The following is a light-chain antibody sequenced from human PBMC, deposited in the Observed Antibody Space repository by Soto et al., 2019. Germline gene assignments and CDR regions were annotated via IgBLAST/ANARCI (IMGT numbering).Light chain of an antibody. CDR1: QRVSSN. V-gene: IGKV3-15*01. CDR3: QQYNNWWT. CDR2: GAS. J-gene: IGKJ1*01. Sequence: EIVMTQSPATLSVSPGERATLSCRASQRVSSNLAWYQQKPGQAPRLLIYGASTRATGIPARFSGSGSGTEFTLTISSLQSEDFAVYYCQQYNNWWTFGQGTKVDI.